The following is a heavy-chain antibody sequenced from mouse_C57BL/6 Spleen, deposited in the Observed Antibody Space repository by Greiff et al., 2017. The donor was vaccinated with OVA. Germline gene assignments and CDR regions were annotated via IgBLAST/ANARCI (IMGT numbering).Heavy chain of an antibody. CDR2: IDPSDSYT. V-gene: IGHV1-69*01. CDR3: ARGMGDY. Sequence: VQLQQPGAELVMPGASVKLSCKASGYTFTSYWMLWVKQRPGQGLEWIGEIDPSDSYTNYNQKFKGKSTLTVDKSSSTAYMQLSSLTSEDSAVYYCARGMGDYWGQGTSVTVSS. CDR1: GYTFTSYW. D-gene: IGHD2-3*01. J-gene: IGHJ4*01.